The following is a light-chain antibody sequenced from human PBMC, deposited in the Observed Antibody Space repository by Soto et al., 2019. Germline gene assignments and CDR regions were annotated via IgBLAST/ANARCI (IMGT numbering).Light chain of an antibody. Sequence: DIQMTQSPPTLSASVGDRVTITCWASQSISSWLAWYQQKPGKAPKLLIYDASSLESGVPSRFSGSGSGTEFTLTISSLQHDDFATYYCQQYNSYSTFGQGTKVDIK. CDR2: DAS. CDR1: QSISSW. CDR3: QQYNSYST. J-gene: IGKJ1*01. V-gene: IGKV1-5*01.